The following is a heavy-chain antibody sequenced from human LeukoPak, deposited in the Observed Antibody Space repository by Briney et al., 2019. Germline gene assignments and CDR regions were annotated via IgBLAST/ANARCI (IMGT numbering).Heavy chain of an antibody. V-gene: IGHV3-13*01. CDR3: AKQRVGTGTTHYFDY. D-gene: IGHD1-7*01. CDR1: GFTFSSYD. Sequence: PGGSLRLSCAASGFTFSSYDMHWVRQATGKGLEWVSAIGTAGDTYYPGSVKGRFTISRENAKNSLYLQMNSLRAGDTAVYYCAKQRVGTGTTHYFDYWGQGTLVTVSS. J-gene: IGHJ4*02. CDR2: IGTAGDT.